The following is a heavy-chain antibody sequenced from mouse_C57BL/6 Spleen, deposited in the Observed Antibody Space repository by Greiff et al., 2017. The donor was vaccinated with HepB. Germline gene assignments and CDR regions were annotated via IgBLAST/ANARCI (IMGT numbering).Heavy chain of an antibody. J-gene: IGHJ3*01. Sequence: QVQLQQPGAELVKPGASVKMSCKASGYTFTSYWITWVKQRPGQGLEWIGDIYPGSGSTNYNEKFKSKATLTVDTSSSTAYMQLSSLTSEDSAVYYCARGPNYYGSSYGFAYWGQGTLVTVSA. CDR2: IYPGSGST. D-gene: IGHD1-1*01. CDR3: ARGPNYYGSSYGFAY. V-gene: IGHV1-55*01. CDR1: GYTFTSYW.